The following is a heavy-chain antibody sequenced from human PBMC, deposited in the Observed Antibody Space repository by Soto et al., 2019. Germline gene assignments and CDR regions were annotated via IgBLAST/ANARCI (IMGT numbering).Heavy chain of an antibody. CDR2: ISSSGTTR. D-gene: IGHD4-17*01. V-gene: IGHV3-48*03. Sequence: EVQLVESGGGLVQPGGSLRLSCTTSGFSFSRYEMNWARQAPGKGLEWVSSISSSGTTRFYADSVKGRFTISRDNVKNSLYLQMNSLRAEDTAVYYCAKGGAMTTVTNWGQETLVTVSA. CDR1: GFSFSRYE. CDR3: AKGGAMTTVTN. J-gene: IGHJ4*02.